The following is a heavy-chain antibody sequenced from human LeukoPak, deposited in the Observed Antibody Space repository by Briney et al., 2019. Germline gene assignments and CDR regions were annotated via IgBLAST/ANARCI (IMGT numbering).Heavy chain of an antibody. CDR3: ARDVGDYVVSAIQFDP. CDR1: GYTFTGYY. Sequence: ASVKVSCXASGYTFTGYYMHWVRQAPGQGLEWMGWINPNSGGTNYAQKFQGRVTMTRDTSISTAYMELSRLRSDDTAVYYCARDVGDYVVSAIQFDPWGQGTLVTVSS. J-gene: IGHJ5*02. CDR2: INPNSGGT. V-gene: IGHV1-2*02. D-gene: IGHD4-17*01.